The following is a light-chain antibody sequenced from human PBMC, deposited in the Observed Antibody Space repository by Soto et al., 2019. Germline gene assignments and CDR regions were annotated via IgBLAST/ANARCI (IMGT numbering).Light chain of an antibody. Sequence: DIQMTQSPSSLSASVGDRVTITCRASQNIDSYLNWYQQRPGKAPKLLIYDASNLETGVPSRFSGSGSGTDFTFTISSLQPEDIATYYCQQYDNLITFGQGTRLE. V-gene: IGKV1-33*01. CDR1: QNIDSY. J-gene: IGKJ5*01. CDR2: DAS. CDR3: QQYDNLIT.